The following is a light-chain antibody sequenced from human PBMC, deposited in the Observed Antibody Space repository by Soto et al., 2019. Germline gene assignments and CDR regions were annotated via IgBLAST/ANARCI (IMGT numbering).Light chain of an antibody. CDR3: NSYTISSTYV. CDR2: DVS. CDR1: SSDVGAYNY. J-gene: IGLJ1*01. V-gene: IGLV2-14*01. Sequence: QSALTQPASVSGSPGQSITISCTGTSSDVGAYNYVSWYQQHPGKAPKLIIYDVSNRPSGVSDRISGSKSGNTASLTISGLQAEDEADYYCNSYTISSTYVFGTGTKVTVL.